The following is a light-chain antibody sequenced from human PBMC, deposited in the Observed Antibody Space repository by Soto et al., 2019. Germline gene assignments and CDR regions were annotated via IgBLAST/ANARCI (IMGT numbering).Light chain of an antibody. CDR1: SSDVGGYNY. CDR2: EVS. J-gene: IGLJ1*01. CDR3: SSYTKSSTSYV. Sequence: QSVLTQPASVSGSPGQSITISCTGTSSDVGGYNYVSWYQQHPGKAPKLMIYEVSNRPSRVSNRFSGSKSGNTASLTISGRQAKEEADHYCSSYTKSSTSYVFGSANKVNV. V-gene: IGLV2-14*01.